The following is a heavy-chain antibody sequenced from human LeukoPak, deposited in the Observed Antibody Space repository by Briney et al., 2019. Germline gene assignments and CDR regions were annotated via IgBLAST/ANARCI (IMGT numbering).Heavy chain of an antibody. J-gene: IGHJ4*02. CDR3: AKSYRFRYSSCPIDY. CDR1: AFTFSSYW. CDR2: IKQEGSEQ. V-gene: IGHV3-7*03. D-gene: IGHD6-13*01. Sequence: GGSLRLSCALAAFTFSSYWMSWVRQAPGEVLEWVANIKQEGSEQYYVDSVRSGFTISTDNATNSLYLQMNSIREEDTAVYYCAKSYRFRYSSCPIDYWGQGTLVTVSS.